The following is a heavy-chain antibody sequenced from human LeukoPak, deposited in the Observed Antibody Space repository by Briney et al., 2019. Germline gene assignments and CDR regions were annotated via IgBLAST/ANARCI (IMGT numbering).Heavy chain of an antibody. J-gene: IGHJ3*02. CDR1: GFTFSFYW. CDR2: ISTDGSST. V-gene: IGHV3-74*01. Sequence: GDSLRLSCAASGFTFSFYWMHWVRQAPGKGLVWVSRISTDGSSTNSADSVKGRFTISRDNAKSTLYLQMNSLRAEDTAVYYCVREYSSSSGRTFDIWGQGTVVTASP. D-gene: IGHD6-6*01. CDR3: VREYSSSSGRTFDI.